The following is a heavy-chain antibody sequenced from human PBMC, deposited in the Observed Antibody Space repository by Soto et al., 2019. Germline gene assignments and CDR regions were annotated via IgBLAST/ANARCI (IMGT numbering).Heavy chain of an antibody. J-gene: IGHJ4*02. D-gene: IGHD3-16*02. CDR3: ARGGSGLSFDY. Sequence: ASVTVSCKASGYTFPSYYMRWVLQAPGQGLEWMGIINPSGGSTSYAQKFQGRVTMTRDTSTSTVYMELSSLRSEDTAVYYCARGGSGLSFDYWGQGTLVTVSS. CDR2: INPSGGST. V-gene: IGHV1-46*03. CDR1: GYTFPSYY.